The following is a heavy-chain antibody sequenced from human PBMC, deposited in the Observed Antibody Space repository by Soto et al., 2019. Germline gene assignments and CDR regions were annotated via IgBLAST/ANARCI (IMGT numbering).Heavy chain of an antibody. V-gene: IGHV1-8*02. Sequence: ASVKVSCKASGYTFNNYDIHWVRHAPGHGLEWMGWMNPNSGNTGYAQNFRGRVTMTQNTAIGTAYMELSSLRSDDTATYYCTRAYGAETFDFWGQGTRVTVSS. CDR3: TRAYGAETFDF. CDR2: MNPNSGNT. J-gene: IGHJ5*01. CDR1: GYTFNNYD. D-gene: IGHD3-10*01.